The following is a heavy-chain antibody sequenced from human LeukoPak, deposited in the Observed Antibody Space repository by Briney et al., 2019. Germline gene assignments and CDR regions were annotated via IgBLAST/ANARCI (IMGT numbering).Heavy chain of an antibody. CDR1: GFTFSSYA. CDR3: ARTKVEWESEGGNT. V-gene: IGHV3-23*01. D-gene: IGHD1-26*01. Sequence: GGSLRLSCAASGFTFSSYAMSWVRQAPGKGLEWASAISGSGGSTYYADSVKGRFTISRDNSKNSLYLQMNSLRAEDTAVYYCARTKVEWESEGGNTGGKETLVTVSP. CDR2: ISGSGGST. J-gene: IGHJ4*02.